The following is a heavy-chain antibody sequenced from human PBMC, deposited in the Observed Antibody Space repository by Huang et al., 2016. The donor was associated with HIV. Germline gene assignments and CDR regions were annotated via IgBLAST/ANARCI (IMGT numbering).Heavy chain of an antibody. D-gene: IGHD6-19*01. CDR2: ISSDGSNK. V-gene: IGHV3-30*03. CDR1: GFIFSNYG. Sequence: QVQLVESGGGVVQPGRSLRLSCAASGFIFSNYGMHWVRQPPGTGLEWVALISSDGSNKHYPDSVKGRVDIARDNSKNTRDLQMNSLRAEDTAVYYCAWKGDSSGWEYFRHWGQGTLVTVSS. J-gene: IGHJ1*01. CDR3: AWKGDSSGWEYFRH.